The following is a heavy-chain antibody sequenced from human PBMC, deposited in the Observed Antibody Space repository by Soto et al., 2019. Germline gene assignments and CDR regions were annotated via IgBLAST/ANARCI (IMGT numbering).Heavy chain of an antibody. J-gene: IGHJ5*02. CDR1: GGSISSSSYY. D-gene: IGHD3-22*01. CDR3: ARTGKFYYYDTTGLPFDP. CDR2: IYHSGRT. V-gene: IGHV4-39*07. Sequence: SETLSLTCTVSGGSISSSSYYWGWIRQPPGKGLEWIGSIYHSGRTYYNPSLKSRVTLSIDKSNNQFSLTLTSVTAADTAVYFCARTGKFYYYDTTGLPFDPWGPGILVTSPQ.